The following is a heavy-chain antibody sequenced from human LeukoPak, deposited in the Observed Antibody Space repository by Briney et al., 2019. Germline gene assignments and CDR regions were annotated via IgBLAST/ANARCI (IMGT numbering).Heavy chain of an antibody. CDR1: GFTFSSYA. CDR2: ISGGGGVT. V-gene: IGHV3-23*01. Sequence: GGSLRLSCAASGFTFSSYAMSWVRQAPGKGLEGVSTISGGGGVTYYADSVKGRFTFSRYNSKSTLYLQMNSLRDEDTAVYYCAKWTYYYGSGSPRAFDIWGQGTMVPVSS. J-gene: IGHJ3*02. D-gene: IGHD3-10*01. CDR3: AKWTYYYGSGSPRAFDI.